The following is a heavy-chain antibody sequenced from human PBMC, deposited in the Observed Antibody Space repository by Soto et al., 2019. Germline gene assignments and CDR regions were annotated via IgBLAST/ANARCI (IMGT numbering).Heavy chain of an antibody. CDR2: IVPIVGTP. CDR1: GGTFSSYA. CDR3: VRLVAIPGYPDH. Sequence: QVQLVQAGAEVRQPASSVKVSCKTSGGTFSSYAISWVRQAPGQGLEWMGGIVPIVGTPTYAQKVQGRGTLTADEATSTAYMQLSRLRSDATAVYYCVRLVAIPGYPDHWGQGTRFPFSS. V-gene: IGHV1-69*12. J-gene: IGHJ4*02. D-gene: IGHD5-12*01.